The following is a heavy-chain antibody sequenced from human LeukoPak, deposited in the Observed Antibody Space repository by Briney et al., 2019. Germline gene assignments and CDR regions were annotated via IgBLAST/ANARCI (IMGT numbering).Heavy chain of an antibody. J-gene: IGHJ4*02. Sequence: SETLSPTSAAYGGSFSGYYWSWIRPPPGKGLEWIGEINHSGSTNYNPSLKSRVTISVDTSKNQFSLKLSSVTAADTAVYYCVRDRELNYWGQGTLVTVSS. V-gene: IGHV4-34*01. CDR2: INHSGST. D-gene: IGHD3-10*01. CDR1: GGSFSGYY. CDR3: VRDRELNY.